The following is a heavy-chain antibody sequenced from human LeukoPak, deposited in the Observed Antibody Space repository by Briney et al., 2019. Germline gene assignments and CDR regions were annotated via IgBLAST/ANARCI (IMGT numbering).Heavy chain of an antibody. Sequence: SMKVSCKASGGTFSSYAISWVRQAPGQGLEWMGGIIPIFGTANYAQKFQGRVTITTDESTSTAYMELSSLRSEDTAVYYCARVVPAALNYYYYYMDVWGKGTTVTVSS. CDR2: IIPIFGTA. CDR3: ARVVPAALNYYYYYMDV. D-gene: IGHD2-2*01. J-gene: IGHJ6*03. V-gene: IGHV1-69*05. CDR1: GGTFSSYA.